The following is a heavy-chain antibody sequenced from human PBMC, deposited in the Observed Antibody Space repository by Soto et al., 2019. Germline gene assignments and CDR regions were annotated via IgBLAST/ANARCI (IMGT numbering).Heavy chain of an antibody. D-gene: IGHD3-10*01. CDR1: GFSLSNARMG. V-gene: IGHV2-26*01. J-gene: IGHJ4*02. CDR3: ARLDEGVIKYSY. Sequence: QVTLKESGPVLVKPTETLTLTCTVSGFSLSNARMGVSWIRQPPGKALEWLAHIFSNDEKSYSTSLKSRLTISKDTSKSQVVLTMTNMDPVDTATYYCARLDEGVIKYSYWGQGTLVTVSS. CDR2: IFSNDEK.